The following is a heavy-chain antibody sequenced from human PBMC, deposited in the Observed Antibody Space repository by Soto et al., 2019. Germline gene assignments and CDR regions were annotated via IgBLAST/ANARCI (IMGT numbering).Heavy chain of an antibody. V-gene: IGHV4-59*08. CDR3: VRQGFGALHGRVDV. CDR1: GGSISSYY. J-gene: IGHJ6*02. CDR2: VNDNWGS. Sequence: QVPLQESGPGLVKPSETLSLSCTVSGGSISSYYWSWIRRTPEKRLEWIGYVNDNWGSNYNPSLKRRVDISLDTSKSQFSRTLTSVTATDTGVYYCVRQGFGALHGRVDVWGQGTTVTVSS. D-gene: IGHD3-10*01.